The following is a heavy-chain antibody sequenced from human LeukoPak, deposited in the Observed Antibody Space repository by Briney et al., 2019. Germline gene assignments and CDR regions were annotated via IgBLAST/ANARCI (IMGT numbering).Heavy chain of an antibody. J-gene: IGHJ6*02. CDR3: ARGRGMDV. V-gene: IGHV3-7*04. CDR2: IKQDGSEK. Sequence: GGSLRLSCTASGFTFSSYWMSWVRQAPGKGLECVANIKQDGSEKYYVDSVKGRFTISRDNAKNSLYLQMNSLKAEDTAVFYCARGRGMDVWGQGTTVTVSS. CDR1: GFTFSSYW.